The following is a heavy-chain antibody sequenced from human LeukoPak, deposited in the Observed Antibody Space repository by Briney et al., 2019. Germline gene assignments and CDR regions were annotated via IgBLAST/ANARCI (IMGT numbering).Heavy chain of an antibody. J-gene: IGHJ4*02. CDR3: ARVPLAAADHYFDY. Sequence: PGGSLRLPCAASGFTFSSYSMNWVRQARGKGLEWVSSISSSSSYIYYADSVKGRFTISRDNAKNSLYLQMNSLRAEDTAVYYCARVPLAAADHYFDYWGQGTLVTVSS. V-gene: IGHV3-21*01. CDR1: GFTFSSYS. CDR2: ISSSSSYI. D-gene: IGHD6-13*01.